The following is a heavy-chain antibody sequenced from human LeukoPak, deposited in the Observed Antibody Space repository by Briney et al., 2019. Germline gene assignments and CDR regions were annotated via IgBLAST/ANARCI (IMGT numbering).Heavy chain of an antibody. Sequence: SETLSLTCTVSGDSISSGDYYWSWIRQPAGKGLEWIGRISSSGSTNYNPSLKSRVTISVDTSKNQFSLKLSSVTAADTAVYYCARDDRDAFDIWGQGTMVTVSS. CDR1: GDSISSGDYY. CDR2: ISSSGST. J-gene: IGHJ3*02. V-gene: IGHV4-61*02. CDR3: ARDDRDAFDI.